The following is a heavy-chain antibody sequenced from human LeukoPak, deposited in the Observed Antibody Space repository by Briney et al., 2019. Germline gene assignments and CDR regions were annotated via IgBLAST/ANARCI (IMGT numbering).Heavy chain of an antibody. V-gene: IGHV4-34*01. Sequence: KPSETLSLSCAVYGGSFSGYYWSWIRQPPGKGLEWIGEINHSGSTNYNPSLKSRVTISVDTSKNQFSLKLSSVTAADTAVYYCARKNGEYYDSSGYPKTPNWFDPWGQGTLVTVSS. D-gene: IGHD3-22*01. CDR2: INHSGST. CDR1: GGSFSGYY. CDR3: ARKNGEYYDSSGYPKTPNWFDP. J-gene: IGHJ5*02.